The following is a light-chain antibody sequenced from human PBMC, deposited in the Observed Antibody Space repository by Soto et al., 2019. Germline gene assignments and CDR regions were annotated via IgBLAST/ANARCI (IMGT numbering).Light chain of an antibody. J-gene: IGLJ2*01. CDR1: NSDVGGYDY. Sequence: QSALTQPASVSGSPGQSITISCTGTNSDVGGYDYVSWYQQHPGKAPKLMIYEVNNRPSGVSNRFSGSKSGNTASLTISGLQAEDEGDYYCSSYTSSTTLVFGGGTKVTVL. CDR2: EVN. V-gene: IGLV2-14*01. CDR3: SSYTSSTTLV.